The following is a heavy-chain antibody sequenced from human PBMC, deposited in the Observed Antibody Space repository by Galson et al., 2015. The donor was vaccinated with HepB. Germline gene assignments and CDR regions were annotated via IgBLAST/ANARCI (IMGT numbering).Heavy chain of an antibody. J-gene: IGHJ4*02. D-gene: IGHD1-1*01. CDR2: IKQDGSEK. Sequence: SLRLSCAASGFTFSSYWMSWVRQAPGKGLEWVANIKQDGSEKYYVDSVKGRFTISRDNAKNSLYLQMNSLRAEDTAVYYCARGGRRGYYYFDYWGQGTLVTVSS. CDR3: ARGGRRGYYYFDY. CDR1: GFTFSSYW. V-gene: IGHV3-7*03.